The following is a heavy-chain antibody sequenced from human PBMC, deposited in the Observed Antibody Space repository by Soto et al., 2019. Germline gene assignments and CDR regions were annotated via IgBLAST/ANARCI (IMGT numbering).Heavy chain of an antibody. J-gene: IGHJ4*02. D-gene: IGHD5-12*01. Sequence: GGSLRLSCSASGFALIRSWVHWVRQSPWKGLVWISRINSDGIRSNIADFVSGRFTMSRDNTKNVAFLQMNNVRDEDTAVYYCAGGYIGNGNFDSSGQRDLVTVSS. CDR3: AGGYIGNGNFDS. V-gene: IGHV3-74*01. CDR2: INSDGIRS. CDR1: GFALIRSW.